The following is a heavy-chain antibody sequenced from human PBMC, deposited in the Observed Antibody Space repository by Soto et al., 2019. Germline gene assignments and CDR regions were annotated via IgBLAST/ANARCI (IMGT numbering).Heavy chain of an antibody. CDR2: IFPADSDT. D-gene: IGHD4-17*01. J-gene: IGHJ4*02. CDR3: AFPYGDSLFGNY. CDR1: GYSLTSYW. Sequence: PGESLTITCRGSGYSLTSYWIGWVRQIPGKGLEWMGIIFPADSDTKYRPSFQGQVTISADKSISTAYLQWNSLKASDTAMYYCAFPYGDSLFGNYWGQGTLVTVSS. V-gene: IGHV5-51*01.